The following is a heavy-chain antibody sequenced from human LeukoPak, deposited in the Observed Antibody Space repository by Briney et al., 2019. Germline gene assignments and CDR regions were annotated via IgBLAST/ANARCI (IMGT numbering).Heavy chain of an antibody. Sequence: SVKVSCKAYGGTFSRFTISWVRQAPGQGFEWMGGITPIFGTANFAQKFQGRVSITADESTSTAFMELSSLRSEDTAVYYCAREWGLESSGYYYAYWGQGTLVTVSS. CDR2: ITPIFGTA. CDR3: AREWGLESSGYYYAY. V-gene: IGHV1-69*13. CDR1: GGTFSRFT. J-gene: IGHJ4*02. D-gene: IGHD3-22*01.